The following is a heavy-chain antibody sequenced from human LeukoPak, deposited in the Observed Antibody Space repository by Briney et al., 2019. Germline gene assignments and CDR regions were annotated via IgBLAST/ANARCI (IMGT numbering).Heavy chain of an antibody. V-gene: IGHV4-34*01. CDR2: INHSGST. CDR1: GGSFSGYY. Sequence: SETLSLTCAVYGGSFSGYYWSWIRQPPGKGLEWIGEINHSGSTNYNPSLKSRVTISVDTSKNQFSLKLSSVTAADTAVYYCARDMADCSSTSCYYYYGMDVWGQGTTVTVSS. J-gene: IGHJ6*02. CDR3: ARDMADCSSTSCYYYYGMDV. D-gene: IGHD2-2*01.